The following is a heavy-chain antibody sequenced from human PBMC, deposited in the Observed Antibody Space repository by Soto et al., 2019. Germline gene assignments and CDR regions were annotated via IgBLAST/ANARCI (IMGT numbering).Heavy chain of an antibody. CDR3: ARGRSMVVAATPFDY. CDR1: GFTFSSYA. D-gene: IGHD2-15*01. V-gene: IGHV3-30-3*01. CDR2: ISYDGSNK. Sequence: QVQLVESGGGVVQPGRSLRLSCAASGFTFSSYAMHWVRQAPGKGLEWVAVISYDGSNKYYADSVKGRFTISRDNSKNTRYLQMNSLRAEDTAVYYCARGRSMVVAATPFDYWGQGTLVTVSS. J-gene: IGHJ4*02.